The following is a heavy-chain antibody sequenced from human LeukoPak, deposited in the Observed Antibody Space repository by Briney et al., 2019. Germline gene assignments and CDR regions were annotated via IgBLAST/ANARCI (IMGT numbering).Heavy chain of an antibody. Sequence: PSETLSPTCTVSGGSISSYYWSWIRQPPGKGLEWIGYIYYSGSTNYNPSLKSRVTISVDTSKNQFSLKLSSVTAADTAVYYCARDRPPVRGGAFDIWGQGTMVTVSS. V-gene: IGHV4-59*01. J-gene: IGHJ3*02. D-gene: IGHD6-6*01. CDR2: IYYSGST. CDR1: GGSISSYY. CDR3: ARDRPPVRGGAFDI.